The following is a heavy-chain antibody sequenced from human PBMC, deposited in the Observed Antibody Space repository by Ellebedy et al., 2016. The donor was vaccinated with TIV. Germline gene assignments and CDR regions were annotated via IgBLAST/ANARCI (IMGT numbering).Heavy chain of an antibody. CDR3: ARVGSSWYSWDYYYGMDV. V-gene: IGHV2-70*01. CDR1: GFSLSTSGMC. J-gene: IGHJ6*02. D-gene: IGHD6-13*01. CDR2: IDWDDDK. Sequence: SGPTLVXPTQTLTLTCTFSGFSLSTSGMCVSWIRQPPGKALEWLALIDWDDDKYYSTSLKSRLTISKDTSKSQVVLTMTNMDPVDTATYYCARVGSSWYSWDYYYGMDVWGQGTTVTVSS.